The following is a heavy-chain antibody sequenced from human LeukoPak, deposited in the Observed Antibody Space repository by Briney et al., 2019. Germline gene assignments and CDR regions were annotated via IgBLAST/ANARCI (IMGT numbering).Heavy chain of an antibody. J-gene: IGHJ4*02. Sequence: SETLSLTCTVSGGSISSYYWSWIRQPPGKGLEWIGYIYCSGSTNHNPSLKSRVTISVDTSKNQFSLKLSSVTAADTAVYYCARASLDILTGYYTPLYFDYWGQGTLVTVSS. V-gene: IGHV4-59*08. CDR3: ARASLDILTGYYTPLYFDY. CDR2: IYCSGST. D-gene: IGHD3-9*01. CDR1: GGSISSYY.